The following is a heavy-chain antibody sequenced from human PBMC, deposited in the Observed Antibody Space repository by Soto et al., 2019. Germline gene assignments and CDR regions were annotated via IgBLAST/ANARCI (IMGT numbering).Heavy chain of an antibody. D-gene: IGHD1-26*01. V-gene: IGHV4-39*01. CDR3: AGGSSEIYGMDV. CDR1: GGSLSSSSYY. J-gene: IGHJ6*02. CDR2: IYYSGST. Sequence: SETLSLTCTVSGGSLSSSSYYWGWIRQPPGKGLEWIGSIYYSGSTYYNPSLKSRVTISVDTSKNQFSLKLSSVTAADTAVYHCAGGSSEIYGMDVWGQGTTITAP.